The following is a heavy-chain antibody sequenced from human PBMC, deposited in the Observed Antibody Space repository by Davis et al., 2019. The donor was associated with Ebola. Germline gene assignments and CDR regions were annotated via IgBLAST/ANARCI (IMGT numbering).Heavy chain of an antibody. CDR3: AKDLAYGSGNYNSYLGP. Sequence: GESLKISCTTSGFSFSNYGMHWVRQAPGKGLEWVADIWYDGSKKHCRGSVKGRFTISRDNSKNTLFLQMDSLRVEDTAVYYCAKDLAYGSGNYNSYLGPWGQGTLVTVSS. CDR1: GFSFSNYG. V-gene: IGHV3-33*06. CDR2: IWYDGSKK. J-gene: IGHJ5*02. D-gene: IGHD3-10*01.